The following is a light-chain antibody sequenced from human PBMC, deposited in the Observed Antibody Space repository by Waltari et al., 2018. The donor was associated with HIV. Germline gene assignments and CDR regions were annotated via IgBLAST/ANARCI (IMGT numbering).Light chain of an antibody. CDR2: EVP. Sequence: QSALTQPASMSGSPGQSITLSCTGTRTDVGTYNLFSWYQQHPGKAPKLIIYEVPKRPSGVSNRFSGSKAGNTASLTISGLQADDEADYYCCSYVGSNTFFGTGTKVTVL. J-gene: IGLJ1*01. CDR3: CSYVGSNTF. V-gene: IGLV2-23*02. CDR1: RTDVGTYNL.